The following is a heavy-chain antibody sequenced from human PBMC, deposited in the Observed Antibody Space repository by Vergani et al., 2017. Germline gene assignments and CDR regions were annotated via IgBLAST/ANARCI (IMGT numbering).Heavy chain of an antibody. Sequence: QLQLQESGPGLVKPSETLSLTCTVSGGSISSNSYYWGWIRQPPGKGLEWIGSIYYSGSTYYNASLESRVTISVDTSKNQFSLRLSSVTVADTAVYYCARRGGWYYFDYWGQGTLVTVSS. CDR2: IYYSGST. V-gene: IGHV4-39*01. CDR3: ARRGGWYYFDY. D-gene: IGHD6-19*01. J-gene: IGHJ4*02. CDR1: GGSISSNSYY.